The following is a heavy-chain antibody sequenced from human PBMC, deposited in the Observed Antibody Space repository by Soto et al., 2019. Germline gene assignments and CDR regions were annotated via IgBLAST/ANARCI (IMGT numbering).Heavy chain of an antibody. J-gene: IGHJ4*02. CDR1: GFTFSSYG. CDR3: AKVRYGDYPPLFDY. CDR2: ISYDGSNK. V-gene: IGHV3-30*18. Sequence: GGSLRLSCAASGFTFSSYGMHWVRQAPGKGLEWVAVISYDGSNKYYADSVKGRFTISRDNSKNTLYLQMNSLRAEDTAVYYCAKVRYGDYPPLFDYWGQGTLVTVSS. D-gene: IGHD4-17*01.